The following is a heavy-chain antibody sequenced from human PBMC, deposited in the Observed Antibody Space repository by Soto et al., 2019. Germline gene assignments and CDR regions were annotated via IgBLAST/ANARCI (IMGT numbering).Heavy chain of an antibody. CDR2: TFYSGST. V-gene: IGHV4-59*01. J-gene: IGHJ6*02. D-gene: IGHD3-9*01. CDR3: ARDKGRYDSGMDV. Sequence: SETLLLTLNVSGASISSYYWRWIRQPPGKVLEWIGDTFYSGSTKYNTSLKSRATISVDRYKTHFSLNLSSVTAAETAVYYCARDKGRYDSGMDVWGQGTTVTASS. CDR1: GASISSYY.